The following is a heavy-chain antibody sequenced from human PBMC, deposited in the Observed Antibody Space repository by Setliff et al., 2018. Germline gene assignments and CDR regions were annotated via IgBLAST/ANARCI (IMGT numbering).Heavy chain of an antibody. Sequence: LSLTCTVSGGSVSSSSYYWGWIRQPPGKGLEWIGTIYYSGSTTYNPSVKSRVTISLDTSKNHFSLKLDSVTAADTALYYCARSPSSGAYWNPRPFYSDYWARGTLVTVS. D-gene: IGHD1-26*01. J-gene: IGHJ4*02. CDR2: IYYSGST. V-gene: IGHV4-39*02. CDR3: ARSPSSGAYWNPRPFYSDY. CDR1: GGSVSSSSYY.